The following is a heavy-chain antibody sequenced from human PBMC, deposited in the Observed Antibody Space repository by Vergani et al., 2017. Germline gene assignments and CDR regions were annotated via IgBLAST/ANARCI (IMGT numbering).Heavy chain of an antibody. CDR2: ISGSGGST. CDR1: GFIFSTYA. Sequence: EVQLLESGGDLVQPGGSLRLSCTASGFIFSTYAMSWVRQAPGKGLEWVSAISGSGGSTYYADSVKGRFTISRDNSKNTLYLQMNSLRAEDTAVYYCAKTLTRIRGNYFDYWGQGSLVTVSS. CDR3: AKTLTRIRGNYFDY. J-gene: IGHJ4*02. V-gene: IGHV3-23*01.